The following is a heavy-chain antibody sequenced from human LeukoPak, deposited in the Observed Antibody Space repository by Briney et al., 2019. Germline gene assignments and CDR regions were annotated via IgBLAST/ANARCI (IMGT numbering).Heavy chain of an antibody. CDR3: ARHYGP. CDR1: GDSISGGAFY. CDR2: IYRSGST. J-gene: IGHJ5*02. V-gene: IGHV4-31*03. Sequence: PSETLSLTCTVSGDSISGGAFYWSWIRQHPGKGLEWIGYIYRSGSTYYNPSLKSRIAISADTSKNQFSLRLTSVTAADTAVYYCARHYGPWGQGTLVTVSS. D-gene: IGHD3-16*01.